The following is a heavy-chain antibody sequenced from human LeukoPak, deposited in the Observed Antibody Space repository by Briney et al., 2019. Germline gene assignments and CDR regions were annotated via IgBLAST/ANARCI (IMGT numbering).Heavy chain of an antibody. D-gene: IGHD6-19*01. J-gene: IGHJ4*02. V-gene: IGHV3-30-3*02. CDR1: GFTFSSYA. CDR2: ISYDGSNK. CDR3: AKCPIAVAGNSIWGWDY. Sequence: PGGSLRLSCAASGFTFSSYAMHWVRQAPGKGLEWVAVISYDGSNKYYADSVKGRFTISRDNSKNTLYLQMNSLRAEDTAVYYCAKCPIAVAGNSIWGWDYWGQGTLVTVSS.